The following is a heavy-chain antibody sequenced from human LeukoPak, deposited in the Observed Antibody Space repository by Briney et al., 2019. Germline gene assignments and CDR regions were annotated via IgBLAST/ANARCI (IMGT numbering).Heavy chain of an antibody. CDR2: ISGSGGST. Sequence: GGSLRLSCTGSGFTFSNAWMSWVRQAPGKGLEWVSAISGSGGSTYYADSVKGRFTISRDNSKNTLYLQMNSLRAEDTAVYYCAKDLHNTAGPSYNWFDPWGQGTLVTVSS. CDR3: AKDLHNTAGPSYNWFDP. CDR1: GFTFSNAW. V-gene: IGHV3-23*01. J-gene: IGHJ5*02. D-gene: IGHD5-18*01.